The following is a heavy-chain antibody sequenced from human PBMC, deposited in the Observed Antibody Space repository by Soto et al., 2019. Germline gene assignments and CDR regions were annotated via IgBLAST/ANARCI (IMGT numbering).Heavy chain of an antibody. Sequence: GGSLRLSCAASGFTFSSYAMSWVRQAPGKGLEWVSAISGSGGSIYYADSVKGRFTISRDNSKNTLYLQMNSLRAEDTAVYYCAKDGARTGYHRFDYWGRGTLVTVSS. CDR2: ISGSGGSI. CDR1: GFTFSSYA. CDR3: AKDGARTGYHRFDY. J-gene: IGHJ4*02. V-gene: IGHV3-23*01. D-gene: IGHD3-9*01.